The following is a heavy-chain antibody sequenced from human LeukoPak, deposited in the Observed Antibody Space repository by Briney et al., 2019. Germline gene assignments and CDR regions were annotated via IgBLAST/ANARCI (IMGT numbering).Heavy chain of an antibody. J-gene: IGHJ3*02. V-gene: IGHV4-4*09. D-gene: IGHD5-24*01. CDR1: GTSITPYS. Sequence: SETLSLTCSVSGTSITPYSWSWIRQPPGRGLEWIGYFYTSGNTHQNPSLKSRVTMSIDASKNQFSLRLSSMTAADTAVYYCARHRAEMATITDDTFDMWGQGTMVTVSS. CDR3: ARHRAEMATITDDTFDM. CDR2: FYTSGNT.